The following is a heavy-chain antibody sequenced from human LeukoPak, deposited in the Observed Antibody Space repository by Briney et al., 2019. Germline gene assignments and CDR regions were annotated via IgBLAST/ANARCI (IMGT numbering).Heavy chain of an antibody. CDR3: ARRYSSSWYGDY. J-gene: IGHJ4*02. CDR1: GCTFTSYD. CDR2: MNPNSGNT. Sequence: ASVKVSCKASGCTFTSYDINWVRQATGQGLEWMGWMNPNSGNTGYAQKFQGRVTITRNTSISTAYIELRSLRSDDTAVYYCARRYSSSWYGDYWGQGTLVTVSS. V-gene: IGHV1-8*03. D-gene: IGHD6-13*01.